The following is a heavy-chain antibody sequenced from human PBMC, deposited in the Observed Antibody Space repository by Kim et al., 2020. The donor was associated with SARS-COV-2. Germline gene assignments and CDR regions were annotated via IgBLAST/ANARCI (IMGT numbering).Heavy chain of an antibody. CDR1: GGTMSSYY. CDR3: ARDLRAVAGTWVGYFDP. CDR2: MYDGGTT. Sequence: SETLSHTCSVSGGTMSSYYWTWIRQPPGKGLEWIGNMYDGGTTNYNPSLKSRVTISIDTSKNQFSLKLTSVTAADTAIYYCARDLRAVAGTWVGYFDPWG. V-gene: IGHV4-59*01. D-gene: IGHD6-19*01. J-gene: IGHJ5*02.